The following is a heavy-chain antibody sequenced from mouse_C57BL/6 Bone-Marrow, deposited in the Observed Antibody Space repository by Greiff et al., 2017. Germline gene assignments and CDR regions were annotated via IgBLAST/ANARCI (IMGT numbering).Heavy chain of an antibody. Sequence: VQLQQSGAELVRPGASVKLSCTASGFNIKDDYMHWVKQRPEQGLEWIGWIDPENGDTEYASKFQGKATITADPSSNTAYLQLSSLTSEDTAVYNCTTYTPYGYPYRYFDVWGTGTTVTVSS. J-gene: IGHJ1*03. CDR2: IDPENGDT. CDR3: TTYTPYGYPYRYFDV. CDR1: GFNIKDDY. V-gene: IGHV14-4*01. D-gene: IGHD2-2*01.